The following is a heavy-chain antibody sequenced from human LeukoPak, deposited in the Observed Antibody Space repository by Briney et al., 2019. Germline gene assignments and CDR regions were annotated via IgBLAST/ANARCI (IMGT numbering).Heavy chain of an antibody. D-gene: IGHD6-19*01. CDR3: ARDRSGWYRPFDY. CDR2: INPNSGGT. V-gene: IGHV1-2*02. Sequence: SVKVSCKASGYTFTGYYMHWVRQAPGQGLEWMGWINPNSGGTNYAQKFQGRVTMTRDTSISTAYMELSRLRSDDTAVYYCARDRSGWYRPFDYWGQGTLVTVSS. CDR1: GYTFTGYY. J-gene: IGHJ4*02.